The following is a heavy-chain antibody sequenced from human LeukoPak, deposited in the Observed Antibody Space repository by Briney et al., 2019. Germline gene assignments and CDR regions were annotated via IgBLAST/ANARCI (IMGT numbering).Heavy chain of an antibody. V-gene: IGHV3-7*01. Sequence: GGSLRLSCVASGFSYSDYWMSWVRQAPGKGLEWVASIKTDGSAKYCVDSLKGRFTISRDNAKNSLYLQMNNLRAEDTAVYYCARDPESQKGRDGLDYWGQGSLVTVAS. CDR1: GFSYSDYW. D-gene: IGHD1-14*01. CDR3: ARDPESQKGRDGLDY. J-gene: IGHJ4*02. CDR2: IKTDGSAK.